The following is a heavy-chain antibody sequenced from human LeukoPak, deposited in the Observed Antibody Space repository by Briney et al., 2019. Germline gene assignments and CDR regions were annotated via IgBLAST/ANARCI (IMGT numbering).Heavy chain of an antibody. Sequence: ASVKVSCKASVYTFTSYYMHLVRQAPGQGLEWMGIINPSGGSTSYAQKFQGRVTMTRDTSTSTVYMELSSLRSEDTAVYYCARENYGGYTIFDYWGQGTLVTVSS. CDR3: ARENYGGYTIFDY. CDR2: INPSGGST. CDR1: VYTFTSYY. V-gene: IGHV1-46*01. D-gene: IGHD5-12*01. J-gene: IGHJ4*02.